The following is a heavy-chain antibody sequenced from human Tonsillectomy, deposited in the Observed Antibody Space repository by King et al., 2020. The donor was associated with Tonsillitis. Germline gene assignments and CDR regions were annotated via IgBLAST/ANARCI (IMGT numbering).Heavy chain of an antibody. CDR2: ISYDGSNK. Sequence: HGQLVQSGGGVVQPGRSLRLSCETSGFTFRSYGMHWVRQAPGKGLEWVAVISYDGSNKHHRDSVKGRFTISRDNSENTMYLQMNSLRAEDTAVYYCARDNSDVVDGSTYWWFDPWGQGTLVTVSS. CDR3: ARDNSDVVDGSTYWWFDP. D-gene: IGHD2/OR15-2a*01. J-gene: IGHJ5*02. CDR1: GFTFRSYG. V-gene: IGHV3-33*05.